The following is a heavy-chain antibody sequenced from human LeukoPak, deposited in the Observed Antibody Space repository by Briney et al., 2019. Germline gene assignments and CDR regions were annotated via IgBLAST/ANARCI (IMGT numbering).Heavy chain of an antibody. Sequence: GASVKVSCKASGYTFTGYYMHWVRQAPGQGLEWMGWINPNSGGTNYAQKFQGRVTMTRDTSISTAYMELSRLRSDDTAVYYCARGGITGTTGDAFDIWGQGTVVTVSS. D-gene: IGHD1-7*01. J-gene: IGHJ3*02. CDR1: GYTFTGYY. CDR3: ARGGITGTTGDAFDI. V-gene: IGHV1-2*02. CDR2: INPNSGGT.